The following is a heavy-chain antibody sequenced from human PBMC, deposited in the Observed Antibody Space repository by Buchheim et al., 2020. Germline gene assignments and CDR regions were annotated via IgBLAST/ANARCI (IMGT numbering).Heavy chain of an antibody. D-gene: IGHD3-3*01. V-gene: IGHV4-61*01. CDR1: GDPVSDNFY. Sequence: QVQLQESGPGLVKPSETLSLTCTVSGDPVSDNFYWSWIRQPPGKGLEWIGYISYNGRTKYNPALKSRAIISIDTDKSQFSPKLSSVAAADTAVYYCARAIYYGEKCFDPWGQGTL. J-gene: IGHJ5*02. CDR3: ARAIYYGEKCFDP. CDR2: ISYNGRT.